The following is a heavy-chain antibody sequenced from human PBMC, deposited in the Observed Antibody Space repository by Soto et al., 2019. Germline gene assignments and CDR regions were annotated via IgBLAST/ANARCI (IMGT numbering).Heavy chain of an antibody. Sequence: PAGTLVLSCAASRFFSIANNFYSPQQSPGKWLEWVSSISSSTSYIYYADSVKGRFTSSRDNAKNSLYLQMNSLRAEDTAVYFCARVVNRYYDILTGSPDYWGQGTLVTVSS. J-gene: IGHJ4*02. CDR3: ARVVNRYYDILTGSPDY. CDR2: ISSSTSYI. V-gene: IGHV3-21*01. D-gene: IGHD3-9*01. CDR1: RFFSIANN.